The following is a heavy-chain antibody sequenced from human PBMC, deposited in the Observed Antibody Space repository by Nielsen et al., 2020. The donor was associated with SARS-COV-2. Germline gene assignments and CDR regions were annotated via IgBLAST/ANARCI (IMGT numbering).Heavy chain of an antibody. V-gene: IGHV3-74*01. J-gene: IGHJ5*02. CDR2: INSDGSST. D-gene: IGHD2-15*01. CDR3: ARVRSYCSGGSCNWFDP. Sequence: GESLKISCAASGFTFSSYWMHWVRQAPGKGLVWVSRINSDGSSTSYADSVKGRFTISRDNAKNTLYLQMNSLRAEDTAVYYCARVRSYCSGGSCNWFDPWGQGTLVTVSS. CDR1: GFTFSSYW.